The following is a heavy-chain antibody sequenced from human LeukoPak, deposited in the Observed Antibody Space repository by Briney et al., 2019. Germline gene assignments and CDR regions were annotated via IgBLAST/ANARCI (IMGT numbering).Heavy chain of an antibody. CDR3: AREGLECLGSSCQRAAFDY. V-gene: IGHV3-74*01. CDR1: GFNFSHYW. Sequence: GGSLRLTCATSGFNFSHYWMQWLRQVPGQGLVWVSRIKGDGSNTRNADSVKGRFTISRDNAKNTLYLQMNSLRVEDTAVYYCAREGLECLGSSCQRAAFDYWGQGTAVTVSS. CDR2: IKGDGSNT. J-gene: IGHJ4*02. D-gene: IGHD2-2*01.